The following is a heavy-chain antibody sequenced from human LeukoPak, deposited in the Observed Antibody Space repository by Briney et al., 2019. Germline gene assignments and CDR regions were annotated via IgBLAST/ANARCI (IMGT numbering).Heavy chain of an antibody. Sequence: EASEKVSCKASGYTFTGYYMHWVRQAPGQGLEWMGWINPNSGGTNYAQKFQGRVTMTRDTSISTAYMELSRLRSDDTAVYYCASYSGLRLGELSLYLIDYWGQGTLVTVSS. J-gene: IGHJ4*02. CDR2: INPNSGGT. V-gene: IGHV1-2*02. CDR3: ASYSGLRLGELSLYLIDY. CDR1: GYTFTGYY. D-gene: IGHD3-16*02.